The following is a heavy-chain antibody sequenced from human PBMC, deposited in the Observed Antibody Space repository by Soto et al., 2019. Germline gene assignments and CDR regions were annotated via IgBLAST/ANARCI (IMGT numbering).Heavy chain of an antibody. D-gene: IGHD1-7*01. CDR3: ARSGHGTYYDY. J-gene: IGHJ4*02. CDR2: ISGSGDST. Sequence: GGSLRLSCAASGFTFSSYAMNWVRQAPGKGLEWVSVISGSGDSTYYADSVKGRFTISRDNSKNTLYLQMNSLRTEDTAVYYYARSGHGTYYDYWGQGTLVTVS. CDR1: GFTFSSYA. V-gene: IGHV3-23*01.